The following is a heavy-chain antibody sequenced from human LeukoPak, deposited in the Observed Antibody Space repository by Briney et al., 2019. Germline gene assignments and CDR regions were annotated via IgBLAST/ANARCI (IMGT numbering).Heavy chain of an antibody. CDR2: INHSGST. J-gene: IGHJ4*02. V-gene: IGHV4-34*01. CDR1: GGSFSGYY. Sequence: SETLSLTCAVYGGSFSGYYWSWIRQPPGKGLEWIGEINHSGSTNYNPSIKSRVTISVDTSKNQFSLRLSSVTAADTAVYYCARNSVCSSTSCTDDKWGQGTLVTVSS. D-gene: IGHD2-2*01. CDR3: ARNSVCSSTSCTDDK.